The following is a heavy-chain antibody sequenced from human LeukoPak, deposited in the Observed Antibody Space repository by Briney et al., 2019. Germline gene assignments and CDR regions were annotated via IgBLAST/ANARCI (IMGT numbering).Heavy chain of an antibody. J-gene: IGHJ6*03. D-gene: IGHD2-2*01. CDR1: GFTFSTYS. CDR2: ISSASSYI. Sequence: GGSLRLSWAASGFTFSTYSMNWVRQAPGKGLEWVSSISSASSYIYYADSVKGRFTISRDDAKNSLYLQMNSLRAEDTAVYYCARHCSSSRCLYYYHMDVWGKGTTVTVSS. CDR3: ARHCSSSRCLYYYHMDV. V-gene: IGHV3-21*01.